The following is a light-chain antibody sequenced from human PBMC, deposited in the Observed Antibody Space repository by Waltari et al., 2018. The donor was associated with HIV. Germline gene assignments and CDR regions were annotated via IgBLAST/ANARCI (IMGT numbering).Light chain of an antibody. J-gene: IGLJ3*02. CDR3: VLYMGSGIGV. V-gene: IGLV8-61*01. CDR2: STN. CDR1: SGSVSTSYS. Sequence: QTVVTQEPSFSVSPGGTVTLTCGLSSGSVSTSYSPSWYQQPPGRAPRTLIYSTNTRSSGVPDRLSGSILGNKAALTITGAQADDESDYYCVLYMGSGIGVFGGGTKLTVL.